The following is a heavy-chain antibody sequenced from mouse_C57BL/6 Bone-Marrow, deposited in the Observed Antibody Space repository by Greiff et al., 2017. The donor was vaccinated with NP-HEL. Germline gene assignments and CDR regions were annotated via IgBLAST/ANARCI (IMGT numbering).Heavy chain of an antibody. CDR3: ARSSGGGYYAMDY. Sequence: VQLQQSGPVLVKPGASVKMSCKASGYTFTDYYMNWVKQSHGKSLEWIGVINPYNGGTSYNQKFKGKATLTVDKSSSTAYMELNSLTSEDSAVYYCARSSGGGYYAMDYWGQGTSVTVSS. J-gene: IGHJ4*01. CDR2: INPYNGGT. CDR1: GYTFTDYY. V-gene: IGHV1-19*01.